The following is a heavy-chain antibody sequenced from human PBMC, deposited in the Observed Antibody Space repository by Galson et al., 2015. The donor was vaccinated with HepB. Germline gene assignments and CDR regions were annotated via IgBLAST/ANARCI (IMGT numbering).Heavy chain of an antibody. V-gene: IGHV1-69*13. Sequence: SVKVSCKASGYTFTSYAMNWVRQAPGQGLEWMGGIIPIFGTANYAQKFQGRVTITADESTSTAYMELSSLRSEDTAVYYCASLRSGRDAGAFDIWGQGTMVTVSS. CDR3: ASLRSGRDAGAFDI. CDR2: IIPIFGTA. J-gene: IGHJ3*02. D-gene: IGHD3-3*01. CDR1: GYTFTSYA.